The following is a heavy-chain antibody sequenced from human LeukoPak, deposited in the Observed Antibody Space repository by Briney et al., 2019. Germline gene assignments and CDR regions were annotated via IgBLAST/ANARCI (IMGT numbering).Heavy chain of an antibody. Sequence: PSETLSPTCTVSGGSISRDYWSWLRQAPGKGLEWIGHIYYSGTTKYNPSLKGRVHMSIDTSKNQFSLNLKSVTAADTALYYCAKITWIQLWLVTDPGREGTVVSVSS. D-gene: IGHD5-18*01. V-gene: IGHV4-59*08. J-gene: IGHJ5*02. CDR2: IYYSGTT. CDR3: AKITWIQLWLVTDP. CDR1: GGSISRDY.